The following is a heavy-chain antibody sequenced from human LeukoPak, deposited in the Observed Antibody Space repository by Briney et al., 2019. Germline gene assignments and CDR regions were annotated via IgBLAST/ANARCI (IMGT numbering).Heavy chain of an antibody. CDR2: IYYSGST. J-gene: IGHJ4*02. CDR3: ARSPTYGGYPANFDY. Sequence: SETLSLTCTVSGGSISSYYWSWIRQPPGKGLEWIGYIYYSGSTNYNPSLKSRVTISVDASKNQFSLKLSSVTAADTAVYYCARSPTYGGYPANFDYWGQGTLVTVSS. CDR1: GGSISSYY. V-gene: IGHV4-59*13. D-gene: IGHD5-12*01.